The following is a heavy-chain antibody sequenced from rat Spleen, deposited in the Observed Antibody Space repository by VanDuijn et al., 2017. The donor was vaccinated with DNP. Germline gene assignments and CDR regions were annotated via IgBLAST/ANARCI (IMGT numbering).Heavy chain of an antibody. D-gene: IGHD1-4*01. CDR1: GYSITSCCR. Sequence: EVQLQESGPGLVEPSQSLSLTCSVTGYSITSCCRWTWIRKFPGHKLEWMGYINSAGSTNYNPSLTSRISITRDTSKNQLFLQVTAVTTEDTSTYYCARWPGYNPPYAMDAWGQGTSVTVSS. CDR2: INSAGST. J-gene: IGHJ4*01. V-gene: IGHV3-3*01. CDR3: ARWPGYNPPYAMDA.